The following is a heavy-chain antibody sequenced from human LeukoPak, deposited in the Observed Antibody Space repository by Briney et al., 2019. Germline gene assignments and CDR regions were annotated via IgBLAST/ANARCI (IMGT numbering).Heavy chain of an antibody. CDR3: ARSRSRIAAASD. J-gene: IGHJ4*02. Sequence: SETLSLTCTVSGGSISSSSYYWGWIRQPPGKGLEWIGSIYYSGSTYYNPSLKSRVTISVDTSKNQFSLKLSSVTAADTAVYYCARSRSRIAAASDWGQGTQVTVSS. CDR2: IYYSGST. CDR1: GGSISSSSYY. V-gene: IGHV4-39*01. D-gene: IGHD6-13*01.